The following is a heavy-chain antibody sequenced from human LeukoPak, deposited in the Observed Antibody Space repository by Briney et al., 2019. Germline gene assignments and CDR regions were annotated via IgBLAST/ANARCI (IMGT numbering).Heavy chain of an antibody. V-gene: IGHV4-61*02. CDR1: GGSISSGSYY. Sequence: SETLSLTCTASGGSISSGSYYWSWIRQPAGKGLEWIGRIYTSGSTNYNPSLKSRVTISVDTSKNQFSLKLSSVTAADTAVYYCARGPTTYYYDSSGSAIDYWGQGTLVTVSS. J-gene: IGHJ4*02. D-gene: IGHD3-22*01. CDR2: IYTSGST. CDR3: ARGPTTYYYDSSGSAIDY.